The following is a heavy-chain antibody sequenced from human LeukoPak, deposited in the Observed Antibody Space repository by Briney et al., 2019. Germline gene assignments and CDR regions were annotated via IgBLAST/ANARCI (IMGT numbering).Heavy chain of an antibody. J-gene: IGHJ4*02. V-gene: IGHV1-2*02. CDR1: GYTFTGYY. CDR2: INPNSGGT. Sequence: ASVKVSCKASGYTFTGYYMHWVRQAPGQGLEWMGWINPNSGGTNYAQKFQGRVTMTRDTSISTAYMELSRLRSDDTAVYYCARSDGGNANFDYWGQGTLVTVSS. D-gene: IGHD4-23*01. CDR3: ARSDGGNANFDY.